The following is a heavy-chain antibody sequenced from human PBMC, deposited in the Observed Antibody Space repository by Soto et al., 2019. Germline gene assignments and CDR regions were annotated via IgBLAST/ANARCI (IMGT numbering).Heavy chain of an antibody. D-gene: IGHD3-3*01. V-gene: IGHV1-8*01. Sequence: QVQLVQSGAEVKKPGASVKVSCKASGYTFTSYEITWVRQAPGQGLEWMGWMDPNSGVSGYAQRFQGRGTMTRSTSITTADMELSSLRSEDTAVYFCARTRKFDFWRKGLDVWGQGTTVTVSS. CDR3: ARTRKFDFWRKGLDV. CDR2: MDPNSGVS. CDR1: GYTFTSYE. J-gene: IGHJ6*02.